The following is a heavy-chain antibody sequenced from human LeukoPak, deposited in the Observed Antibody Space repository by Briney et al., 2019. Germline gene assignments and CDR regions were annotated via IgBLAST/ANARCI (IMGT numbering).Heavy chain of an antibody. V-gene: IGHV3-48*01. J-gene: IGHJ4*02. D-gene: IGHD3-22*01. Sequence: QSGRSLRLSCAASGFTFSDNSMDWVRQAPGKGLEWVSYISSGGSTIYYADSVRGRFTISRDNAKNSLFLQMNSLRAEDTAVYYCARLPTFYYDSSGYHYDYWGQGTLVTVSS. CDR2: ISSGGSTI. CDR3: ARLPTFYYDSSGYHYDY. CDR1: GFTFSDNS.